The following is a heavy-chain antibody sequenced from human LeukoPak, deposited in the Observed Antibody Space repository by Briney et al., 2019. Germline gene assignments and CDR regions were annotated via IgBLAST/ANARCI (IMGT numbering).Heavy chain of an antibody. D-gene: IGHD1-1*01. V-gene: IGHV4-38-2*02. CDR3: AREAATRFYMDV. Sequence: SETLSLTCTVSGYSISSGYYWGWIRQPPGKGLEWIGYISDSGSTDYNPSLKSRVTISVDTSKNQFSLRLSSVTAADTAVYFCAREAATRFYMDVWGKGTTITVSS. CDR2: ISDSGST. J-gene: IGHJ6*03. CDR1: GYSISSGYY.